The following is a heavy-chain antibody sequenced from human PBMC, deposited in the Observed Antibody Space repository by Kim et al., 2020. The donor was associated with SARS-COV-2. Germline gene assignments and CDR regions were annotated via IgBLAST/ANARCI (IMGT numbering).Heavy chain of an antibody. Sequence: GGSLRLSCAASGFTFSSYGMHWVRQAPGKGLEWVAVISYDGSNKYYADSVKGRFTISRDNAKNKRYLQMNSLRAEDTAVDYCASIQVPRARGAWGDGMDV. CDR1: GFTFSSYG. D-gene: IGHD3-16*01. J-gene: IGHJ6*01. CDR3: ASIQVPRARGAWGDGMDV. CDR2: ISYDGSNK. V-gene: IGHV3-30*03.